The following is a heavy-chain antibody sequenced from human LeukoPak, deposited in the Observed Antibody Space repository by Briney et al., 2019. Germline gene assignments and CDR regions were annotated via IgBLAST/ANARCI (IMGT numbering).Heavy chain of an antibody. D-gene: IGHD3-22*01. CDR1: GFTLSSYA. J-gene: IGHJ4*02. Sequence: GGSLRLSCADSGFTLSSYAMSWVRQAPGKGLEWVSAISAGGGTTYYADSVKGRFTISRDNAKNSLYLRMNSLRAEDTAVYFCARHSNKYDYDSSGHYRSFDYWGQGTLVTVSS. CDR2: ISAGGGTT. CDR3: ARHSNKYDYDSSGHYRSFDY. V-gene: IGHV3-23*01.